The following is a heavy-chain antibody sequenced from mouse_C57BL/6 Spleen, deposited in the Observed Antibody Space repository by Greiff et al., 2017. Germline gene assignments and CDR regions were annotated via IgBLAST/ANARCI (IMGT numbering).Heavy chain of an antibody. D-gene: IGHD1-1*01. Sequence: VQLQQSGPELVKPGASVKISCKASGYTFTDYYMNWVKQSHGKSLEWIGDINPNNGGTSYNQKFKGKATLTVDKSSSTDYMELRSLTSEDAAVYYCARENDGSSPLGYWGQGTTLTVSS. CDR2: INPNNGGT. V-gene: IGHV1-26*01. CDR1: GYTFTDYY. CDR3: ARENDGSSPLGY. J-gene: IGHJ2*01.